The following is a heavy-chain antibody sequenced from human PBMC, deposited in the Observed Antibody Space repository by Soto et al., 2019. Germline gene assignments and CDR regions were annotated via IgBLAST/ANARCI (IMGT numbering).Heavy chain of an antibody. CDR3: ANRGRITMVRGVIGLPGY. Sequence: GGSLRLSCAASGFTFSSYGMHWVRQAPGKGLEWVAVISYDGSNKYYADSVKGRFTISRDNSKNTLYLQMNSLRAEDTAVYYCANRGRITMVRGVIGLPGYWGQGTLVTVSS. CDR1: GFTFSSYG. V-gene: IGHV3-30*18. CDR2: ISYDGSNK. J-gene: IGHJ4*02. D-gene: IGHD3-10*01.